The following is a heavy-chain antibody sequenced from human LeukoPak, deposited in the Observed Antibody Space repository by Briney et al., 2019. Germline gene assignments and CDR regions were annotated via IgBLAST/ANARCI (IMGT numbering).Heavy chain of an antibody. CDR3: AKDPSIAAAGLYYFDY. J-gene: IGHJ4*02. CDR1: GFTFSSYG. D-gene: IGHD6-13*01. Sequence: PGGSLRLSCAASGFTFSSYGMHWVRQAPGKGLEWVAFIRYDGSNKYYADSVKGRFTISRDNSKNTLYLQMNSLRAEDTAVYYCAKDPSIAAAGLYYFDYWGQGTLVTVSS. CDR2: IRYDGSNK. V-gene: IGHV3-30*02.